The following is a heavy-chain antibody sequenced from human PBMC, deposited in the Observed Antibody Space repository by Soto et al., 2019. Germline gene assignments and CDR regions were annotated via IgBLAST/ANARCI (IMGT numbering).Heavy chain of an antibody. V-gene: IGHV3-66*01. Sequence: EVQLVESGGGLVKPGGSLRLSCAASGFTFSSNYMNWVRQAPGKGLEWVSVLYAGGSTYYADSVKGRFTISRDNSKNTLYLQMNSLRADDTAVYYCAKGGTFIDCWGQGTLVTVSS. J-gene: IGHJ4*02. CDR3: AKGGTFIDC. CDR1: GFTFSSNY. CDR2: LYAGGST.